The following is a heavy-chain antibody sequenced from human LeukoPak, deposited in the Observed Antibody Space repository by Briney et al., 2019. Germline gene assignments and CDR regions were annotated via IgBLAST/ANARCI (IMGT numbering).Heavy chain of an antibody. J-gene: IGHJ6*03. CDR1: GGSISSSSYY. V-gene: IGHV4-39*01. CDR2: IYYSGST. Sequence: PSETLSLTCTVSGGSISSSSYYWGWIRQPPGKGLEWIGSIYYSGSTYYNPSLKSRVTISVETSKNQFSLKLSSVTAADTAVYYCASVLLYFDWFLGHYYYYYYMDVWGKGTTVTISS. D-gene: IGHD3-9*01. CDR3: ASVLLYFDWFLGHYYYYYYMDV.